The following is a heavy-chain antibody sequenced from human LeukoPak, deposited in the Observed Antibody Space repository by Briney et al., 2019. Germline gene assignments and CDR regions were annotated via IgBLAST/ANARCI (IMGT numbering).Heavy chain of an antibody. Sequence: SDTLSLTCAVYGGSFSGYYWRWIRGPRGKGRECIGEVRHSGSTNFNPSLKSRVPISVDTSQNQFSLKLSSVTAADTAVYYCASLGYCSSTSCSDYWGQGTLVTVSS. D-gene: IGHD2-2*01. CDR3: ASLGYCSSTSCSDY. CDR1: GGSFSGYY. J-gene: IGHJ4*02. V-gene: IGHV4-34*01. CDR2: VRHSGST.